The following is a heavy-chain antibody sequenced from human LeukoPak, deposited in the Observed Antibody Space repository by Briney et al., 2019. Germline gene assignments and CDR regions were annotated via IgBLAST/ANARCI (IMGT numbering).Heavy chain of an antibody. CDR3: ARRRSKAYES. CDR2: ISSGSST. D-gene: IGHD3-22*01. CDR1: GFTVSSHY. Sequence: PGGSLRLSCAASGFTVSSHYMTWVRQAPGKGLEWVSLISSGSSTYYADSVKGRFTISGDNSKNTLYLQLNSLRADDTAVYYCARRRSKAYESWGQGTLVTVSS. V-gene: IGHV3-53*01. J-gene: IGHJ4*02.